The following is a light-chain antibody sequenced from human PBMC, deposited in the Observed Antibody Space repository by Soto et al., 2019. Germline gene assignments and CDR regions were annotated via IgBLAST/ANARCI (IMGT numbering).Light chain of an antibody. V-gene: IGKV1-39*01. CDR2: AAS. CDR3: QQSYSTPLT. J-gene: IGKJ4*01. Sequence: IQMTQSPSYLSASVGDRVTITCRASQSISSYLNWYQQKPGKAPKLLIYAASSLQSGVPSRFSGSGSWTDFTLTISSLQPEDFATYYCQQSYSTPLTFGGGTKVEIK. CDR1: QSISSY.